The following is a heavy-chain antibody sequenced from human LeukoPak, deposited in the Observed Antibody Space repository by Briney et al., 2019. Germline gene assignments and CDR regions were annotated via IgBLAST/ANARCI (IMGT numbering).Heavy chain of an antibody. D-gene: IGHD3-22*01. CDR3: ARHSNGMGDDS. Sequence: GESLKISCRDSGYSFNTYWIGWVRQMPGKGLEWMGIIYPDDSDTRYNPSFQGRVTISVDKSISTAYLQWSSLKASDTAIYYCARHSNGMGDDSWGQGTLVTVSS. CDR2: IYPDDSDT. CDR1: GYSFNTYW. V-gene: IGHV5-51*01. J-gene: IGHJ4*02.